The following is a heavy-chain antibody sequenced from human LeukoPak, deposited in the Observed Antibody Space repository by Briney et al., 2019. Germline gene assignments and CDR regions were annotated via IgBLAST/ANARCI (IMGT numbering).Heavy chain of an antibody. CDR1: GFTFSSYA. CDR3: ARDKAGYDILTGYWYNWFDP. V-gene: IGHV3-30*04. Sequence: PGGSLRLSCAASGFTFSSYAIHWVRQAPGKGLEWVAVISYDGSNKYYADSEKGRFTISRGNSKNTLYLQMNSLRAEDTAVYYCARDKAGYDILTGYWYNWFDPWGQGTLVTVSS. D-gene: IGHD3-9*01. CDR2: ISYDGSNK. J-gene: IGHJ5*02.